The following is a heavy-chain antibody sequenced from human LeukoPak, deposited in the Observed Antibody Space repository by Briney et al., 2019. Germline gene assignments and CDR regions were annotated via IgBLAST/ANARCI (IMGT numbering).Heavy chain of an antibody. CDR1: GFTFSSYG. Sequence: GGSLRLSCAASGFTFSSYGMHWVRQAPGKGLEWVAVISYVGSDKYYADSVKGRFTISRDNSKNTPYLQMNSLRAEDTAVYYCAKAHYDIWAIDYWGQGTLVTVSS. CDR3: AKAHYDIWAIDY. CDR2: ISYVGSDK. D-gene: IGHD3-9*01. J-gene: IGHJ4*02. V-gene: IGHV3-30*18.